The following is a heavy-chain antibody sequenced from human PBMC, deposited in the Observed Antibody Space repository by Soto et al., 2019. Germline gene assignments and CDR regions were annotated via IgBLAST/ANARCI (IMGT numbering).Heavy chain of an antibody. D-gene: IGHD6-13*01. Sequence: EVQLVESGGGLVKPGGSLRLSCAASGVTFSSYSMNWVRQAPGKVLEWVSSISSSSSYIYYEDSVKGRFTISRDNAKNSLYLQMNSLRAEDTAVYYCARGLPGIAAAERHDDYDGMDFWGQGPAVTVSS. V-gene: IGHV3-21*01. CDR3: ARGLPGIAAAERHDDYDGMDF. CDR1: GVTFSSYS. J-gene: IGHJ6*02. CDR2: ISSSSSYI.